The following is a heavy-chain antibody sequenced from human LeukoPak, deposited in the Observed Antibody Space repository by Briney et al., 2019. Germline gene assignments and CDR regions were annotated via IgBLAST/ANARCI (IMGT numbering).Heavy chain of an antibody. CDR3: ARLEPSGVVKD. CDR1: GYSISSGYH. CDR2: IHHSGST. Sequence: SETLSLTCAVSGYSISSGYHWGWIRQPPGKGLEWIANIHHSGSTSYNPSLKSRVTTSADTSKNRFSLRLSSVTAADTAVYYCARLEPSGVVKDWGQGTLVTVSS. D-gene: IGHD3-3*01. V-gene: IGHV4-38-2*01. J-gene: IGHJ4*02.